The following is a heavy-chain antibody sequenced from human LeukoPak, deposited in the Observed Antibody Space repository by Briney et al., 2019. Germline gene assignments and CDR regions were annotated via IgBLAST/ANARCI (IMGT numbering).Heavy chain of an antibody. CDR2: VYHGGSI. V-gene: IGHV4-38-2*02. D-gene: IGHD6-19*01. CDR3: ARTTVTGTRYQFDH. J-gene: IGHJ4*02. Sequence: SETLSLTCIVSDYSISSNHYWGWVRQPPGKGLEWIGHVYHGGSIYYNPSLKSRATISLDTSKNQFSLRLTSLTAADTALYYCARTTVTGTRYQFDHWGPGTLVTVSS. CDR1: DYSISSNHY.